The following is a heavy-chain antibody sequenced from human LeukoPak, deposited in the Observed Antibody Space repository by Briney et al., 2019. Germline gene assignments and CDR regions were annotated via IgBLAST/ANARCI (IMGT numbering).Heavy chain of an antibody. CDR3: ARIVRSSIAAPYFDY. D-gene: IGHD6-6*01. CDR1: GFTVSSNY. J-gene: IGHJ4*02. Sequence: GGSLRLSCAASGFTVSSNYMSWVRQAPGKGLEWVSVIYSGGSTYYADSVKGRFTISRDNSKNTLYLQMNSLRAEDTAVYYCARIVRSSIAAPYFDYWGQRTLVTVSS. CDR2: IYSGGST. V-gene: IGHV3-53*01.